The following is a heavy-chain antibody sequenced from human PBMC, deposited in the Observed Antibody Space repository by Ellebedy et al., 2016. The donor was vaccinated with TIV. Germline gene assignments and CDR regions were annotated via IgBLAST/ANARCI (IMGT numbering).Heavy chain of an antibody. CDR2: IYYSGST. J-gene: IGHJ4*02. D-gene: IGHD2-15*01. CDR3: ARGAVVAATDY. CDR1: GGSISSYY. Sequence: MPSETLSLTCTVSGGSISSYYWSWIRQPPGKGLEWIGYIYYSGSTNYNPSLKSRVTISVDTSKNQFSLKLSSVTAADTAVYYCARGAVVAATDYWGQGTLVTVSS. V-gene: IGHV4-59*01.